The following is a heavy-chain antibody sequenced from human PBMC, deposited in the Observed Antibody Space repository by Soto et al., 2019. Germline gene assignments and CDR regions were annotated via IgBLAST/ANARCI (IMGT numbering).Heavy chain of an antibody. CDR1: GYTFTSYG. Sequence: ASVKVSCKASGYTFTSYGISWVRQAPGQGLEWMGWISAYNGNTNYAQKLQGRVTMTTDTSTSTAYMELRSLRSDDTAVYYCARDGDIVVVPATYYYGMDVWGQGTTVTVSS. J-gene: IGHJ6*02. CDR3: ARDGDIVVVPATYYYGMDV. CDR2: ISAYNGNT. D-gene: IGHD2-2*01. V-gene: IGHV1-18*04.